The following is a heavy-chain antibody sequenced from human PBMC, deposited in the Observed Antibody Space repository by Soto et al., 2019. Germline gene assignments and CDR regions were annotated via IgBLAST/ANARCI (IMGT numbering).Heavy chain of an antibody. CDR3: ARDGDSGDSGIKGPDFEH. D-gene: IGHD4-17*01. CDR1: GITVSSNY. CDR2: IYSGGST. J-gene: IGHJ4*02. V-gene: IGHV3-66*01. Sequence: EVQLVESGGGLVQPGGSLRLSCAVSGITVSSNYMSWVRQAPGKGLEWVSVIYSGGSTYYAASVQGRFTISRDTSENTLYLQMNSLRAEDTAVYYCARDGDSGDSGIKGPDFEHWGQGTLVTVSS.